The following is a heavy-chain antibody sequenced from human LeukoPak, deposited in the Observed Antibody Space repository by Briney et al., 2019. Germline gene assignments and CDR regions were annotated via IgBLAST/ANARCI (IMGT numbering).Heavy chain of an antibody. J-gene: IGHJ4*02. CDR3: AREVSYRSSWYLDY. V-gene: IGHV3-53*01. Sequence: GGSLRLSCAASGFTVNSNYMSWVRQAPGKGLEWVSVIHSGGNTYYADSVKGRFAISRDNPKNTLYLLMNSLRAEDTAVYYCAREVSYRSSWYLDYWGQGTLVTVSS. CDR2: IHSGGNT. D-gene: IGHD6-13*01. CDR1: GFTVNSNY.